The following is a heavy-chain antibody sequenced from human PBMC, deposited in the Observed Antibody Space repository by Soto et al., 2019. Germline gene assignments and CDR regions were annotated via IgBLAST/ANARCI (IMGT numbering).Heavy chain of an antibody. CDR2: IGPESGDT. D-gene: IGHD1-26*01. CDR1: GYTFTGHY. Sequence: ASVKVSCKASGYTFTGHYIHWVRQDPEQGPEWMGEIGPESGDTRYAQKFQGRVTMTRDTSITTVYMELKNLSPDDTAVYYCGRGRSGQIVVFYWGQGTPVTVS. V-gene: IGHV1-2*02. CDR3: GRGRSGQIVVFY. J-gene: IGHJ4*02.